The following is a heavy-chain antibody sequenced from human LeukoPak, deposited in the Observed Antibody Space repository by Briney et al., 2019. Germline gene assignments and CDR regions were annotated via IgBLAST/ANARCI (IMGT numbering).Heavy chain of an antibody. Sequence: GGSLRLSCAVSGFSLSINSMCSVRQAPGKGLEWVSGISRDGDKTYYVDSVEGRFTISRDTSKNTLYLQMDTLRVEDTATYYCAKEEVPNDYWGQGTLVTVSS. J-gene: IGHJ4*02. CDR1: GFSLSINS. V-gene: IGHV3-23*01. CDR2: ISRDGDKT. CDR3: AKEEVPNDY.